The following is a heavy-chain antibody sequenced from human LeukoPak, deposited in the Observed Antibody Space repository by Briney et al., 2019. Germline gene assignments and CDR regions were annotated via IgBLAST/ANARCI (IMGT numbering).Heavy chain of an antibody. CDR2: IKQDGSEK. CDR1: GFTFSSRDW. CDR3: ARDKEGSPRALDI. V-gene: IGHV3-7*01. J-gene: IGHJ3*02. Sequence: GGSLRLSCVASGFTFSSRDWMTWVRQAPGKGLEWVANIKQDGSEKNYVDSVKGRFTISRDNAKNSVDLQMNSLRVEDTAVYYCARDKEGSPRALDIWGQGTMVTVSS. D-gene: IGHD1-26*01.